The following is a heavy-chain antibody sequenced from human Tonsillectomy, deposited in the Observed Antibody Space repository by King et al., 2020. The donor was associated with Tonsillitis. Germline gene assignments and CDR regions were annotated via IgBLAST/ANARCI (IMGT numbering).Heavy chain of an antibody. CDR2: INKNGSEK. CDR1: GFTFSNYW. V-gene: IGHV3-7*03. J-gene: IGHJ4*02. CDR3: TCLDY. Sequence: VQLVESGGGLVQPGGSLRLSCAASGFTFSNYWMTWVRQPPGKGLEWLANINKNGSEKYFVDSVKGRFTISRDNAKNSLYLQMNSLRAEDTAVYYCTCLDYWGQGTLVTVSS.